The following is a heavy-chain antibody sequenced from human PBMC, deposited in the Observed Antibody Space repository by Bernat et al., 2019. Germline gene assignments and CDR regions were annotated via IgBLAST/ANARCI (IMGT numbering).Heavy chain of an antibody. J-gene: IGHJ4*02. Sequence: EVQLVESGGGVVRPGGSLRLSCAASGFTFDDYDMSWVRRAPGKGLEWVAGTNWNGGSTGYADSVKGRFTISRDNAKTSLYLQMNSLRAEDTAFYYCARDGDYSNYGGYWGQGTLVTVSS. CDR2: TNWNGGST. CDR3: ARDGDYSNYGGY. D-gene: IGHD4-11*01. CDR1: GFTFDDYD. V-gene: IGHV3-20*04.